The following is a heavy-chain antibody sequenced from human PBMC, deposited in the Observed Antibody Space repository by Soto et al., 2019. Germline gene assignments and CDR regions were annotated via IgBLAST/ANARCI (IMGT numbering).Heavy chain of an antibody. D-gene: IGHD2-2*01. V-gene: IGHV4-39*01. Sequence: QLQLRESGPGLVKPSEALCLTCTVSGGSISSSSYYWGWIRQPPGKGLEWIGSIYYSGSTYYNPSLKSRVTISVDTSKNQFSLKLSSVTAADTAVYYCARHGCSSTSCPNDYWGQGTLVTVSS. J-gene: IGHJ4*02. CDR2: IYYSGST. CDR3: ARHGCSSTSCPNDY. CDR1: GGSISSSSYY.